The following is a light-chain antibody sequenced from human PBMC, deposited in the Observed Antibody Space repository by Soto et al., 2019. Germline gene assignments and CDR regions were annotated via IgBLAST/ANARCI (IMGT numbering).Light chain of an antibody. Sequence: EIVLTQSPGTLSLSPGERATLSCRASRSVGNNYLAWYQQRPGQAPNLLIYDASSRATGIPDRISGSGSGTVFTLTITRLAPEDSAMYYCQQYAYSPLNFGGGTTVEIK. V-gene: IGKV3-20*01. J-gene: IGKJ4*01. CDR1: RSVGNNY. CDR2: DAS. CDR3: QQYAYSPLN.